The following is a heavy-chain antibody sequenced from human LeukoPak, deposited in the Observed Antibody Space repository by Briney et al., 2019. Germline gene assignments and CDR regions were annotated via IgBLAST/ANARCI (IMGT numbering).Heavy chain of an antibody. Sequence: SGGSLRLSCAASGFTFSSYSMSWVSQAPGKELEGVSAICGISGSTYYADSVKGRFTISRDNSKTMLYLTVTSMRAEDTAVYYCAKDQPGGPIVGVLSYFDYWGQGTLVTVSS. CDR1: GFTFSSYS. CDR3: AKDQPGGPIVGVLSYFDY. V-gene: IGHV3-23*01. D-gene: IGHD1-26*01. CDR2: ICGISGST. J-gene: IGHJ4*02.